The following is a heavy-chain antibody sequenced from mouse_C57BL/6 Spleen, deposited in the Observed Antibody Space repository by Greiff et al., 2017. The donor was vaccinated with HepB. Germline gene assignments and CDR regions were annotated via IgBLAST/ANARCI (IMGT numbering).Heavy chain of an antibody. CDR3: DRIYYDYEAGYAMDY. V-gene: IGHV14-2*01. J-gene: IGHJ4*01. CDR1: GFNIQDYY. Sequence: VQLQQSGAELVKPGASVKFSCTASGFNIQDYYMHWVKPRTEQGLEWVGRIYPEDGDTRYAPKFQGKATITTDTSANTAYLQLSSLTSEDTAVYYCDRIYYDYEAGYAMDYWGKGTTVTVSS. CDR2: IYPEDGDT. D-gene: IGHD2-4*01.